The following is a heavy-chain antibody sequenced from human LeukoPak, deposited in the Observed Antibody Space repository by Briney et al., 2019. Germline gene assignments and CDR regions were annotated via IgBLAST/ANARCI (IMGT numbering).Heavy chain of an antibody. CDR2: ISAYNGNT. J-gene: IGHJ4*02. D-gene: IGHD3-22*01. CDR3: ARMSITMIVVVRDFDY. CDR1: VYTFTSYV. Sequence: GASVTVSCKASVYTFTSYVTSWVRQAPGQGLEWMGWISAYNGNTNYAQKLQGRVTMTTDTSTSTAYMELRSLRSDDTAVYYCARMSITMIVVVRDFDYWGQGTLVTVSS. V-gene: IGHV1-18*01.